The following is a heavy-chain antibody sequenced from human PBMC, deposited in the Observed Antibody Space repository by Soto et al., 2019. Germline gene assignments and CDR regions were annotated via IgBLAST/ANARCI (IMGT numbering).Heavy chain of an antibody. V-gene: IGHV3-33*01. Sequence: HVQLVESGGGMVQPGRYLRLSCAVSGFTFSSYGMHWVRQATGKGLEWVAVIGCDVSNKYYADSVKGRFTISRDNSKNTLYLKMNRLRAEDTAVYYCARGGGYSGYDLDYWGQGTLVTVSS. D-gene: IGHD5-12*01. CDR3: ARGGGYSGYDLDY. CDR1: GFTFSSYG. J-gene: IGHJ4*02. CDR2: IGCDVSNK.